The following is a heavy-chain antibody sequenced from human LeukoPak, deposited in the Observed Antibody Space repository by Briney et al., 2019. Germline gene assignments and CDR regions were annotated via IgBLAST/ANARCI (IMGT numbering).Heavy chain of an antibody. J-gene: IGHJ4*02. CDR1: GFIFNDYF. Sequence: GGSLRLSCAASGFIFNDYFMGWIRQTPGKGLEWVSYITNNGRKTYYADSMKGRFTISRDNAKNSLYLQMNSLRAEDTAVYYCANQDYGGLDYWGQGTLVTVSS. CDR3: ANQDYGGLDY. D-gene: IGHD4-23*01. V-gene: IGHV3-11*01. CDR2: ITNNGRKT.